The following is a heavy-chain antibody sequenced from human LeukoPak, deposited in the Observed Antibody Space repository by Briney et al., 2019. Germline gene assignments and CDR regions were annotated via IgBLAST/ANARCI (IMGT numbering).Heavy chain of an antibody. CDR1: GFTFSGYA. V-gene: IGHV3-23*01. CDR3: AKVPTAYYYDSSGYYFVY. J-gene: IGHJ4*02. D-gene: IGHD3-22*01. CDR2: ISGSGGST. Sequence: GWSLRLSCAASGFTFSGYAMSWVRQAPGKGLERVSAISGSGGSTYYADSVKGRFTISRDNSKNTLYLQMNSLRAEDTAVYYCAKVPTAYYYDSSGYYFVYWGQGTLVTVSS.